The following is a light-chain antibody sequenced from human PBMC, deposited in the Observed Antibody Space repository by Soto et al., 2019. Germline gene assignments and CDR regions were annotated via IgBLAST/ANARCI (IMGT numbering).Light chain of an antibody. J-gene: IGLJ3*02. CDR1: TSDIGLYNL. CDR3: CSYAGSRTWV. Sequence: QPDSVSGSPGQSITISCTGTTSDIGLYNLISWYQQYPGKAPKLILYEVSKWPSGISHRFSGSKSGNTASLTISGLQAEDEADYYCCSYAGSRTWVFGGGTKLTVL. V-gene: IGLV2-23*02. CDR2: EVS.